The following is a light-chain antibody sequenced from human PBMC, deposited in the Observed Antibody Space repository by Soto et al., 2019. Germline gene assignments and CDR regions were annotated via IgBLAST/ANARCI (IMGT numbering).Light chain of an antibody. J-gene: IGKJ2*01. CDR3: QQYNSLQYT. CDR1: QSISSW. Sequence: DIQMTQSPSTLSASVGDRVTITCRASQSISSWLAWYQQKPGKAPKLLIHKASSLESGVPSRFSGSGSGTEFTLTISSLQPDDCATYYCQQYNSLQYTFGQGTKLEIK. CDR2: KAS. V-gene: IGKV1-5*03.